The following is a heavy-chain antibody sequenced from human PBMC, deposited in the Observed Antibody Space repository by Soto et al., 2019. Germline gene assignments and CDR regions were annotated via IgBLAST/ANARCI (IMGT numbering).Heavy chain of an antibody. V-gene: IGHV4-34*01. CDR3: ALEFWFGQLRRLAV. J-gene: IGHJ6*02. CDR1: GGSFSGYY. CDR2: INHSGST. D-gene: IGHD3-10*01. Sequence: PSETLSLTCAVYGGSFSGYYWSWIRQPPGKGLEWIGEINHSGSTNYNPSLKSRVTISVDTSKNQFSLKLSSVTAADTAVYYCALEFWFGQLRRLAVCGQGSSVTGSS.